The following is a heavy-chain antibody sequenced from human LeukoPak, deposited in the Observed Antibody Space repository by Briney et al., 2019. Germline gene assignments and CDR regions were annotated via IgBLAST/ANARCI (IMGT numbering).Heavy chain of an antibody. CDR2: IYYSGST. V-gene: IGHV4-59*12. CDR3: ARDRAVTTVDY. J-gene: IGHJ4*02. Sequence: SETLSLTCTVSGGSISSYYWSWIRQPPGKGLEWIGYIYYSGSTNYNPSLKSRVTISVDTSKNQFSLKLSSVTAADTAVYYCARDRAVTTVDYWGQGTLVTVSS. D-gene: IGHD4-17*01. CDR1: GGSISSYY.